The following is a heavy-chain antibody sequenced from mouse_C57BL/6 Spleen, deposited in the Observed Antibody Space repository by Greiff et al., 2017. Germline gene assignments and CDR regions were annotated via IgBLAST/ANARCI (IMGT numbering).Heavy chain of an antibody. D-gene: IGHD2-3*01. CDR2: IRSKSNNYAT. J-gene: IGHJ3*01. Sequence: EVQLQESGGGLVQPKGSLKLSCAASGFSFNTYAMNWVRQAPGKGLEWVARIRSKSNNYATYYAVSVKDRFTISRDYSESMLYLQMNNLKTEGTSRSYCVRHKDGYYDWFAYWGQGALVTVSA. CDR1: GFSFNTYA. CDR3: VRHKDGYYDWFAY. V-gene: IGHV10-1*01.